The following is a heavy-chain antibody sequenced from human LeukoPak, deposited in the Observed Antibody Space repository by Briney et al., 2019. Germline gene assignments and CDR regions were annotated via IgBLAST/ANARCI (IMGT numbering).Heavy chain of an antibody. Sequence: GGSLRLSCAASGFSFSSYGMSWVRQAPGKGLEWVSGITGSLISTYYADSVKGRFTISRDNSKNTLYLQMNSLRAEDTAVYYCARLSEMFRGPQVIYYFDYWGQGTLVTVSS. CDR1: GFSFSSYG. V-gene: IGHV3-23*01. CDR2: ITGSLIST. CDR3: ARLSEMFRGPQVIYYFDY. D-gene: IGHD3-10*01. J-gene: IGHJ4*02.